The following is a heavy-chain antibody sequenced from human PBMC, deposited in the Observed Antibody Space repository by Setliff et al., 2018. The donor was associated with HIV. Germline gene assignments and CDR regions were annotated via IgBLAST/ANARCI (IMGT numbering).Heavy chain of an antibody. Sequence: ASVKVSCKASGYTFTRYGTSWVRQAPGQGLEWMGWISAYNGNTNYAKKLQGRVTMTTDTSTSTAYMELRSLRSDDTAVYYCARGAIVPAAMVSRYNYYGMDVWGQGTTVTVSS. CDR2: ISAYNGNT. V-gene: IGHV1-18*01. CDR1: GYTFTRYG. J-gene: IGHJ6*02. CDR3: ARGAIVPAAMVSRYNYYGMDV. D-gene: IGHD2-2*01.